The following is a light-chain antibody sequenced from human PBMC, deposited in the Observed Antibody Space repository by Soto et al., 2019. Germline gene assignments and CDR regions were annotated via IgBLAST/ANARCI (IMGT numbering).Light chain of an antibody. CDR3: AAWDDTRNGQV. CDR2: RNN. Sequence: QSVLTQPPSASGTPGQRVSISCSGSRSNIGRNYVYWYQQLPGTDPKLLIQRNNERPSGVPDRFSGSKSGTSVSLAISGLRSEDEATDYCAAWDDTRNGQVFGGGTKLTVL. V-gene: IGLV1-47*01. J-gene: IGLJ3*02. CDR1: RSNIGRNY.